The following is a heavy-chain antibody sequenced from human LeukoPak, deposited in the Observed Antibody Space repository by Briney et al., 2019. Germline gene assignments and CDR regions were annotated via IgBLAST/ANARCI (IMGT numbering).Heavy chain of an antibody. V-gene: IGHV3-23*01. J-gene: IGHJ4*02. CDR1: GFSFSSYA. D-gene: IGHD6-19*01. CDR3: AKVGSSGWSSPFDY. Sequence: GGSLRLSCAASGFSFSSYAMNWVRQAPGKGLEWVSAISGSGGSTYYADSVKGRFTISRDNSKNTLYLQMNSLRAEDTAVYYCAKVGSSGWSSPFDYWGQGTLVTVSS. CDR2: ISGSGGST.